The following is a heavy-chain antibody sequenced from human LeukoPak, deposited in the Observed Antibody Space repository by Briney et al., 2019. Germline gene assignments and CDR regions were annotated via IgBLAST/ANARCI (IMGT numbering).Heavy chain of an antibody. J-gene: IGHJ6*02. CDR1: GGTFSSYA. Sequence: SVKVSCKASGGTFSSYAISWVGQAPGQGLEWMGRIIPILGIANYAQKFQGRVTITADKSTSTAYMELSSLRSEDTAVYYCARGTSRITIFGVVINPHYYYYYGMDVWGQGTTVTVSS. V-gene: IGHV1-69*04. CDR3: ARGTSRITIFGVVINPHYYYYYGMDV. CDR2: IIPILGIA. D-gene: IGHD3-3*01.